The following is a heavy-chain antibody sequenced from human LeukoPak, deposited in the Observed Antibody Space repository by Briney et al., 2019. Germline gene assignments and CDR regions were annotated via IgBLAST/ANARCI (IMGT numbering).Heavy chain of an antibody. Sequence: PGRSLRLSCAASGFTFSSYAMHWVRQAPGKGLEWVAVISYDGSNKYYADSVKGRFTISRDNSKNTLYLQMNSLRAEDTAVYYCARQNYDFWSGCPDYWGQGTLVTVSS. V-gene: IGHV3-30-3*01. D-gene: IGHD3-3*01. J-gene: IGHJ4*02. CDR3: ARQNYDFWSGCPDY. CDR2: ISYDGSNK. CDR1: GFTFSSYA.